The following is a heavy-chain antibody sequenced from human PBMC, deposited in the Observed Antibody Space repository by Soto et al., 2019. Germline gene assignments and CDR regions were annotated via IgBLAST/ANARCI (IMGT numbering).Heavy chain of an antibody. CDR1: GFTFSSYG. Sequence: GGSRRLSCAASGFTFSSYGMHWVRQAPGKGLEWVAVISYDGSNKYYADSVKGRFIISRDNSKNTLYLQMNSLRAEDTAVYYCARALTSGSYTFDYWGQGTLVTVSS. CDR2: ISYDGSNK. D-gene: IGHD1-26*01. V-gene: IGHV3-30*03. CDR3: ARALTSGSYTFDY. J-gene: IGHJ4*02.